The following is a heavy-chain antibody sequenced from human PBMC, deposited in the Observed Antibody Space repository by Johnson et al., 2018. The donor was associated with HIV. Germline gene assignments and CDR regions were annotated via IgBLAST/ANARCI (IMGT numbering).Heavy chain of an antibody. D-gene: IGHD1/OR15-1a*01. CDR3: ARGGLGFQNIHDPLDI. J-gene: IGHJ3*02. CDR1: GFTFSSYD. V-gene: IGHV3-30*09. Sequence: VQLVESGGGLVQPGGSLRLSCAASGFTFSSYDMHWVRQAPGEGLDWVAFISRDGGTEYYADSVKGRFAISRDNAKNSLYLQMNSLRAEDTALYYCARGGLGFQNIHDPLDIWGQGTMVTVSS. CDR2: ISRDGGTE.